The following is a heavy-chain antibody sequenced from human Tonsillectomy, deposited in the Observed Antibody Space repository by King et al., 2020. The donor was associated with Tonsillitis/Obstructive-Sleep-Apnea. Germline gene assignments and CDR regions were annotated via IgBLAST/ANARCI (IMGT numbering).Heavy chain of an antibody. CDR2: ISWNSVTI. CDR1: GFTFDDYA. CDR3: AKDLIIATAGTPGDAFDI. D-gene: IGHD6-13*01. J-gene: IGHJ3*02. V-gene: IGHV3-9*01. Sequence: EVQLVESGGVLVQPGRSLRISCAASGFTFDDYAVHWVRQAPGKGLEWVSGISWNSVTIGYADSVKGRFTISRDNAKNSLHLQMNGLRAEDTAFYYCAKDLIIATAGTPGDAFDIGGQGTMVTVSS.